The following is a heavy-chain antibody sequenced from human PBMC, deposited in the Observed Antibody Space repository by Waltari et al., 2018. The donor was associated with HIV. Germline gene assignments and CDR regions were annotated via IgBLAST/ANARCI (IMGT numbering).Heavy chain of an antibody. CDR3: ARERGYTSPFDY. D-gene: IGHD5-18*01. CDR2: IWYDGTDE. V-gene: IGHV3-33*01. Sequence: QVQLVESGGGVVEPRRSLRLTCATSGSTFWSYGIHWVRQAPGKGLEWVAVIWYDGTDEYYVDSVKGRFTISRDNSKNTVYLQMSSLRAEDTGVYFCARERGYTSPFDYWGQGTLVTVSS. J-gene: IGHJ4*02. CDR1: GSTFWSYG.